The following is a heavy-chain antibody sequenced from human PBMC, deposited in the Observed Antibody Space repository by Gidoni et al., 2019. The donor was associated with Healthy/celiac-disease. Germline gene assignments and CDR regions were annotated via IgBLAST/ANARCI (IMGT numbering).Heavy chain of an antibody. CDR1: GFTASSYS. J-gene: IGHJ6*03. CDR2: ISSSSSYI. Sequence: EVQLVESGGGLVTPGGSLRLSCAASGFTASSYSMNWVRQAPGKGLEWVSSISSSSSYIYYADSVKGRFTISRDNAKNSLYLQMHSLRAEDTAVYYCARADPPGGYYYYYMDVWGKGTTVTVSS. D-gene: IGHD3-16*01. CDR3: ARADPPGGYYYYYMDV. V-gene: IGHV3-21*01.